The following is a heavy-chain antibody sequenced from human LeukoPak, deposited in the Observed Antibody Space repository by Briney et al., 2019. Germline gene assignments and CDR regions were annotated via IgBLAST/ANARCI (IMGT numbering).Heavy chain of an antibody. Sequence: ASVKVSCKASGYTFTSYGISWVRQAPGQGLEWMGWISAYNGNTNYAQKLQGRVTMTTDTSTSKAYMELRSLRSDDTAVYYCARDIHYYDSSGSPINWFDPWGQGTLVTVSS. D-gene: IGHD3-22*01. CDR1: GYTFTSYG. CDR3: ARDIHYYDSSGSPINWFDP. V-gene: IGHV1-18*01. CDR2: ISAYNGNT. J-gene: IGHJ5*02.